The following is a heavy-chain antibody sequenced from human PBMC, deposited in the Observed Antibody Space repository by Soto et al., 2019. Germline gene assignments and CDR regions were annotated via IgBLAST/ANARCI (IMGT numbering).Heavy chain of an antibody. Sequence: QLVESGGGLVQPGGSLRLSCAASGFDFSSFSMNWVRQAPGKGLEWVSYISSTTTTIYYADSVKGRFTISRDSAENSLYLQMNSLRDEDTAVYYCTGDPLSVAISQSCGMDVWGHGTTVTVSS. CDR1: GFDFSSFS. J-gene: IGHJ6*02. CDR2: ISSTTTTI. CDR3: TGDPLSVAISQSCGMDV. V-gene: IGHV3-48*02. D-gene: IGHD5-12*01.